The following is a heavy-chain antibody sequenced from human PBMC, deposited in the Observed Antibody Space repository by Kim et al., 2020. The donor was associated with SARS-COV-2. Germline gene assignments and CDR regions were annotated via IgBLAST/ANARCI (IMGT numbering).Heavy chain of an antibody. CDR1: GFTFSSYS. J-gene: IGHJ6*02. CDR2: ISSSSSYI. D-gene: IGHD3-10*01. Sequence: GGSLRLSCAASGFTFSSYSMNWVRQAPGKGLEWVSSISSSSSYIYYADSVKGRFTISRDNAKNSLYLQMNSLRAEDTAVYYCARGLVLLWFGEPPGMDVWGQGTTVTVSS. V-gene: IGHV3-21*01. CDR3: ARGLVLLWFGEPPGMDV.